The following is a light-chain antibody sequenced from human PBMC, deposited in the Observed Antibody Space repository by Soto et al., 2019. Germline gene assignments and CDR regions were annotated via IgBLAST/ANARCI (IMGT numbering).Light chain of an antibody. CDR2: EVS. V-gene: IGLV2-23*02. CDR3: CSYAGSQV. CDR1: TSDVGGYDY. Sequence: QSVLTQPASVSGSPGQSITISCTGTTSDVGGYDYVSWYQQHPGQAPKLLIYEVSKRPSGVSNRFSGSKSGNTASLTISGLQAEDEADYYCCSYAGSQVFGGGTKLTVL. J-gene: IGLJ2*01.